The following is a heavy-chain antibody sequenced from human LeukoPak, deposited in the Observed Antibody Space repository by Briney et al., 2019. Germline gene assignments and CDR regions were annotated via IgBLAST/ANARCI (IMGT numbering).Heavy chain of an antibody. J-gene: IGHJ4*02. D-gene: IGHD6-6*01. CDR2: IFHSGST. V-gene: IGHV4-4*02. CDR3: ARGTSIRPWH. CDR1: SGSISTNNY. Sequence: SGTLSLTCAVSSGSISTNNYWSWVRQSPGKGLEWIGEIFHSGSTNYNPSLRSRVTISIDKSKNQFSLKLSSVTAADTAVYYCARGTSIRPWHWGQGTLVTVSS.